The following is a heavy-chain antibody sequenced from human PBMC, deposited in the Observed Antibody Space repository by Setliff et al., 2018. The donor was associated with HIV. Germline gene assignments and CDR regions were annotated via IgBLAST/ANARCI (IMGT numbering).Heavy chain of an antibody. Sequence: LSLTCAVSGGSISSSNWWSWIRQPPGKGLEWIGEIYHSGSTNYNPSLKSRVTISVDKSKNQFSLKLSSVAAADTAVYYCARMVRHYYDSSGYYFDYWGQGTLVTVSS. D-gene: IGHD3-22*01. CDR2: IYHSGST. J-gene: IGHJ4*02. CDR3: ARMVRHYYDSSGYYFDY. CDR1: GGSISSSNW. V-gene: IGHV4-4*02.